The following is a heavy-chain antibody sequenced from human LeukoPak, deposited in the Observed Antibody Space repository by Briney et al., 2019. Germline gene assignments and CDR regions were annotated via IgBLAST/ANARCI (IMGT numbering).Heavy chain of an antibody. CDR2: ITVFDDRT. Sequence: AGGSLRLSCAASGFIFSNYDMNWVRQAPEKGLEWVSGITVFDDRTYYADSVKGRFTISRDNSKNTLFLQMSSLRGDDTAVYFCATGCTGTSCYSPLYWGQGTLVTVSS. D-gene: IGHD2-8*02. J-gene: IGHJ4*02. CDR3: ATGCTGTSCYSPLY. V-gene: IGHV3-23*01. CDR1: GFIFSNYD.